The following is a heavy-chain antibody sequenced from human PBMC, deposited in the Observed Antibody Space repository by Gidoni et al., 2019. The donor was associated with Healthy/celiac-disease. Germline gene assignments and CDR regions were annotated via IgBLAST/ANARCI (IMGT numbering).Heavy chain of an antibody. CDR3: ATYKPGARWAVDSSSWYFDY. CDR1: GYTLTELS. CDR2: FDPEDGET. Sequence: QVQLVQSGAEVKKPGASVKVSCKVSGYTLTELSMHWVRQAPGKGLEWMGGFDPEDGETIYAQKFQGRVTMTEDTSTDTAYMELSSLRSEDKAVYYCATYKPGARWAVDSSSWYFDYWGQGTLVTVSS. D-gene: IGHD6-13*01. J-gene: IGHJ4*02. V-gene: IGHV1-24*01.